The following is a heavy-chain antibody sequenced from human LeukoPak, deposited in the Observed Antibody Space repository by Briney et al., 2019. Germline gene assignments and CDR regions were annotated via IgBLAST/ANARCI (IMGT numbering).Heavy chain of an antibody. CDR2: INWSGGST. CDR3: AREGVSYYGSRNDY. CDR1: GFTFNNYG. V-gene: IGHV3-20*04. J-gene: IGHJ4*02. Sequence: GGSLRLSCAGSGFTFNNYGMTWVRQAPGKGLEWVSGINWSGGSTSYADSVKGRFTISRDNVKNSLYLQMNSLRAEDTALYYCAREGVSYYGSRNDYWGQGTLVTVSS. D-gene: IGHD3-10*01.